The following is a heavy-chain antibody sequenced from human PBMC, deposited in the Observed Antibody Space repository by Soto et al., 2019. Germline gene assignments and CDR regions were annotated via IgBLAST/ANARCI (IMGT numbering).Heavy chain of an antibody. CDR3: ARDGTATHAFDI. Sequence: QVQLQESGPGLVKPSETLSLTCTVSGGSISSYYWSWIRQPPGKGLEWIGYIYYSGSTNYNPSLMSRVTISVDTSKNQFSLKLSSVTAADTAVYYCARDGTATHAFDIWGQGTMVTVSS. D-gene: IGHD4-17*01. CDR2: IYYSGST. V-gene: IGHV4-59*01. J-gene: IGHJ3*02. CDR1: GGSISSYY.